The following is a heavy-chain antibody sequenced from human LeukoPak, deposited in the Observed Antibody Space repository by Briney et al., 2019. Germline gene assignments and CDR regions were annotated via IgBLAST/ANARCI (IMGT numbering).Heavy chain of an antibody. J-gene: IGHJ5*02. V-gene: IGHV3-21*04. CDR1: GFTFSSYS. Sequence: GGSLRLSCAASGFTFSSYSMNWVRQAPGKGLEWVSSISSSSSYIYYADSVKGRFTISRDNAKNTLYLQMNSLRAEDTAVYYCAGRVYGSGSYYNNWFDPWGQGTLVTVSS. D-gene: IGHD3-10*01. CDR3: AGRVYGSGSYYNNWFDP. CDR2: ISSSSSYI.